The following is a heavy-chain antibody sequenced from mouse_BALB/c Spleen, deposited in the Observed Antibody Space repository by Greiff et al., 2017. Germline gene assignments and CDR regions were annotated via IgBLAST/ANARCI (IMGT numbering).Heavy chain of an antibody. D-gene: IGHD1-1*01. J-gene: IGHJ2*01. V-gene: IGHV5-17*02. CDR1: GFTFSSFG. CDR2: ISSGSSTI. Sequence: EVQGVESGGGLVQPGGSRKLSCAASGFTFSSFGMHWVRQAPEKGLEWVAYISSGSSTIYYADTVKGRFTISRDNPKNTLFLQMTSLRSEDTAMYYCARLYYYGSSLDYWGQGTTLTVSS. CDR3: ARLYYYGSSLDY.